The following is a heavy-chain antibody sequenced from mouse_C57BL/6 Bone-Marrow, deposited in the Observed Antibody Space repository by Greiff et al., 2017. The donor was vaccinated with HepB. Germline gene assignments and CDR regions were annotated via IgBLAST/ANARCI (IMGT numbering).Heavy chain of an antibody. CDR3: ARGFSPLGGY. CDR1: GYTFTSYT. CDR2: INPSSGYP. J-gene: IGHJ2*01. Sequence: QVQLQQSGAELARPGASVKMSCKASGYTFTSYTMHWVKQRPGQGLEWIGYINPSSGYPKSNQKFKDKATLTADKSSSTAYMQLSSLTSEDSAVYYCARGFSPLGGYWGQGTTLTVSS. D-gene: IGHD4-1*01. V-gene: IGHV1-4*01.